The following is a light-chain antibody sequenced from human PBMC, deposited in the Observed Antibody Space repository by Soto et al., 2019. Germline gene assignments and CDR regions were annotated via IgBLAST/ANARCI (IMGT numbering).Light chain of an antibody. CDR2: GVF. J-gene: IGKJ1*01. CDR3: QHYGHPQWT. V-gene: IGKV3-20*01. CDR1: QRGYDGY. Sequence: EIVMTQSPATLSLSPGERATLSCRASQRGYDGYLAWYQQRPGQPPRLLIYGVFTRADGIPDRFSGSGSGTDLPLHLPRLEPEDFAVYYCQHYGHPQWTFGQGTKVEVK.